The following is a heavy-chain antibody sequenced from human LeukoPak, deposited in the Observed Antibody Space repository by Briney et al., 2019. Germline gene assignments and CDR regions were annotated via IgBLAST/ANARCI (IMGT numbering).Heavy chain of an antibody. J-gene: IGHJ1*01. Sequence: PGGSLRLSCAASGFTFSSYWMSWVRQAPGKGLEWVGRIKSKTDGGTTDYAAPVKGRFTISRDDSKNTLYLQMNSLKTEDTAVYYCTTDKTGYYDLIHWGQGTLVTVSS. V-gene: IGHV3-15*01. CDR1: GFTFSSYW. D-gene: IGHD3-3*01. CDR3: TTDKTGYYDLIH. CDR2: IKSKTDGGTT.